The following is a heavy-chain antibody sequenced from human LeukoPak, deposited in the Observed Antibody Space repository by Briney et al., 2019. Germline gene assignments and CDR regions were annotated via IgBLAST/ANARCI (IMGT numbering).Heavy chain of an antibody. J-gene: IGHJ6*04. CDR1: GFTLSSYA. CDR2: ISYDGSNK. CDR3: ARDRAVVVAALYYYYYGMDV. V-gene: IGHV3-30*04. D-gene: IGHD2-15*01. Sequence: GRSLRLSCAASGFTLSSYAMHWVRQAPGKGLEWVAVISYDGSNKYYADSVKGRFTISRDNSKNTLYLQMNSLRAEDTAVYYCARDRAVVVAALYYYYYGMDVWGKGTTVTVSS.